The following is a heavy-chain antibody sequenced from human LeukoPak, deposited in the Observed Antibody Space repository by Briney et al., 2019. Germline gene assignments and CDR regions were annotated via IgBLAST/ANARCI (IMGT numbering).Heavy chain of an antibody. J-gene: IGHJ5*02. CDR2: INPSGSST. V-gene: IGHV1-46*01. Sequence: ASVKVSCKASGYSFTSHYMHWVRQAPGQGLEWMGLINPSGSSTLYAQKFQGRVTITADKSTSTAYMELSSLRSEDTAVYYCARAVHYDILTGMNNWFDPWGQGTLVTVSS. CDR3: ARAVHYDILTGMNNWFDP. CDR1: GYSFTSHY. D-gene: IGHD3-9*01.